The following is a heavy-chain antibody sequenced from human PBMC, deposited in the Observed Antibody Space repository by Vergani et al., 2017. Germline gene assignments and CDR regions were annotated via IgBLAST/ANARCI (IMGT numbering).Heavy chain of an antibody. V-gene: IGHV1-46*03. CDR1: GYTFTNYY. Sequence: QVLLVQSGAEVKKPGASVRVSCKTSGYTFTNYYIHWVRQAPGQGREWMGIINPSGGSTTYAQQFQGRLTMTRDTSTSTVYMDLSNLRSEDTAVYYCARPHGDILPPDPRRLDYWGQGTLVTGSS. J-gene: IGHJ4*02. CDR2: INPSGGST. CDR3: ARPHGDILPPDPRRLDY.